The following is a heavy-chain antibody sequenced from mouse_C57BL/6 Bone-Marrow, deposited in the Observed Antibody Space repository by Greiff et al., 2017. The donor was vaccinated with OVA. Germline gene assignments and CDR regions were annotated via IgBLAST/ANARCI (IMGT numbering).Heavy chain of an antibody. CDR3: ANLYYGSLWYFDV. D-gene: IGHD1-1*01. CDR2: IFPGSGSS. V-gene: IGHV1-75*01. CDR1: GYTFTDYY. J-gene: IGHJ1*03. Sequence: QVQLQQSGPELVKPGASVKISCKASGYTFTDYYINWVKQRPGQGLEWIGWIFPGSGSSYYNEKFKGKATLTVDKSSSTAYMLLSSLTSEDSAVYFCANLYYGSLWYFDVWGTGTTVTVSS.